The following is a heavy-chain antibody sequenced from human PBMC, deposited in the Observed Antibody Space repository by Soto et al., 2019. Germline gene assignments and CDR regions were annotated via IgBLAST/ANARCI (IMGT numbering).Heavy chain of an antibody. D-gene: IGHD3-10*01. CDR1: GGSFSGYY. V-gene: IGHV4-34*01. CDR3: ARGRDTVVRGILNWFDP. J-gene: IGHJ5*02. Sequence: QVQLQQWGAGLLKSSETLSLTCAVYGGSFSGYYWNWLRQPPGEGLEWIGKIDQSGSTNYNPSLKSRVTMSVDTSRSQFSLKLTSVTATDTAVYYCARGRDTVVRGILNWFDPWGQGTLVTVSS. CDR2: IDQSGST.